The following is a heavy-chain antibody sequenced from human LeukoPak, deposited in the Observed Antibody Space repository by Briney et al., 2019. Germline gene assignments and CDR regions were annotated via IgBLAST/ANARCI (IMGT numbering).Heavy chain of an antibody. CDR2: IYYSGST. V-gene: IGHV4-39*01. Sequence: ASETLSLTCTVSGGGSISSSTYYWGWIRQPPGRGLEWIGTIYYSGSTYYNPSLKSRVTISIDTSNNQFSLKLSSVTAADTAVYYCARRVVRALGGDRHFDYWGQGTLVTVSS. CDR1: GGGSISSSTYY. J-gene: IGHJ4*02. D-gene: IGHD2-15*01. CDR3: ARRVVRALGGDRHFDY.